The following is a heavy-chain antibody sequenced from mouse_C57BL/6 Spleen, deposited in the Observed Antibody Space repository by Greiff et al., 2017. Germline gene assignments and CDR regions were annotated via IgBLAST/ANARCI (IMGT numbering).Heavy chain of an antibody. D-gene: IGHD2-12*01. CDR3: ARCYSATLYYALDY. CDR1: GYSFTDYN. J-gene: IGHJ4*01. Sequence: EVKLMESGPELVKPGASVKISCKASGYSFTDYNMNWVKQSNGKSLEWIGVINPNYGSTSYNQKFKGKATLTVDQSSSTAYMQLNRLTSEDSAVYSSARCYSATLYYALDYWGHGPSVAVSS. CDR2: INPNYGST. V-gene: IGHV1-39*01.